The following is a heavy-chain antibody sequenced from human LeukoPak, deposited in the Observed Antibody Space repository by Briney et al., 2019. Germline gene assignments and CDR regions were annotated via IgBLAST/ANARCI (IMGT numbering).Heavy chain of an antibody. CDR1: GYTFTSYY. J-gene: IGHJ5*02. CDR3: ARDDYGDWWFDP. Sequence: ASVKVSCKASGYTFTSYYMHWVRQSPGQGLEWMGIINPSGGSTSYAQKFQGRVTMTRDTSTSTVYMELSSLRSEDTAVYYCARDDYGDWWFDPWGQGTLVTVSS. V-gene: IGHV1-46*01. D-gene: IGHD4-17*01. CDR2: INPSGGST.